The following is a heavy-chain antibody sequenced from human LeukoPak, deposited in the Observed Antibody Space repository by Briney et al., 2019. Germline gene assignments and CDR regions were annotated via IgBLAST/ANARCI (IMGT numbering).Heavy chain of an antibody. V-gene: IGHV4-38-2*02. Sequence: SETLSLTCTVSGYSISSGYYWGWIRQSPGKALEWIGNIHHSGNTNYNPSLKSRVTIALDTSKNQFSLKLSSVTAADTAVYYCARGGLLRYFDWLFPAVNWFDPWGQGTLVTVSS. CDR3: ARGGLLRYFDWLFPAVNWFDP. CDR1: GYSISSGYY. J-gene: IGHJ5*02. D-gene: IGHD3-9*01. CDR2: IHHSGNT.